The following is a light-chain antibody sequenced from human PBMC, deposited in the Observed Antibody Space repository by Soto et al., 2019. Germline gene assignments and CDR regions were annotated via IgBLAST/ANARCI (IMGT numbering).Light chain of an antibody. CDR1: QSISNY. V-gene: IGKV1-39*01. Sequence: DIQMTQSPSSLSASVGDRVTITCRASQSISNYLNWYQQKPGKAPKLLIYAASSLQSGVPSRFSGSGSGTDFTRTISSLQLEDFATYYCQQSYSTAWTFGQGNKVEIK. CDR2: AAS. CDR3: QQSYSTAWT. J-gene: IGKJ1*01.